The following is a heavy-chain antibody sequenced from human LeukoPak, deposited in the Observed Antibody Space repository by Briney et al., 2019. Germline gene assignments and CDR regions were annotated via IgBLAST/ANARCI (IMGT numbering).Heavy chain of an antibody. V-gene: IGHV4-39*07. CDR1: GGSISSSSYY. Sequence: SETLSLTCTVSGGSISSSSYYWGWIRQPPGKGLEWIGSIYYSGSTNYNPSLKSRVTISVDTSKNQFSLKLSSVTAADTAVYYRAREAYCGGDCYSGFDYWGQGTLVTVSS. D-gene: IGHD2-21*02. J-gene: IGHJ4*02. CDR3: AREAYCGGDCYSGFDY. CDR2: IYYSGST.